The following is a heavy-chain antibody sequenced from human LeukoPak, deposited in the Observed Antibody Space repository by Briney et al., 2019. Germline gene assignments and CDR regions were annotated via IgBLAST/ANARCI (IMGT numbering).Heavy chain of an antibody. J-gene: IGHJ6*02. V-gene: IGHV3-33*01. CDR3: ARAGMTVAGPYYYGMDV. CDR1: GFTFSNYG. CDR2: IRYDGSNK. D-gene: IGHD6-13*01. Sequence: GGSLRLSCAASGFTFSNYGIHWVRQAPGKGLEWVALIRYDGSNKYYVDSVKGRFTISRDNSKNTLYLQMNSLRAEDTAVYYCARAGMTVAGPYYYGMDVWGQGTTVTVSS.